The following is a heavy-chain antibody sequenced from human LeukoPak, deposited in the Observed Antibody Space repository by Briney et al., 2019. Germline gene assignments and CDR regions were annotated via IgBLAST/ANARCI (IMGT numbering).Heavy chain of an antibody. CDR2: INHSGST. CDR1: GGSFSGYY. V-gene: IGHV4-34*01. Sequence: SETLSLTCAVYGGSFSGYYWSWIRQPPGKGLEWIGEINHSGSTNYNPSPKSRVTISVDTSKNQFSLKLSSVTAADTVVYYCARVNSELRYFDWLLLFDYWGQGTLVTVSS. CDR3: ARVNSELRYFDWLLLFDY. J-gene: IGHJ4*02. D-gene: IGHD3-9*01.